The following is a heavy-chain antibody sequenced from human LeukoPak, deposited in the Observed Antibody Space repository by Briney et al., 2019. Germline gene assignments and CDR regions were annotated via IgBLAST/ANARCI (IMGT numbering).Heavy chain of an antibody. CDR1: GGSFSGYY. D-gene: IGHD3-16*01. V-gene: IGHV4-34*01. J-gene: IGHJ5*02. CDR3: ARRLWGGWFDP. CDR2: INHSGST. Sequence: SETLSLTCAVYGGSFSGYYWSWIRQPPGKGLEWIGEINHSGSTNYNPSLKSRVTISVDTSKNQFSLKLSSVTAADTAVYYCARRLWGGWFDPWGQGTLVTVSS.